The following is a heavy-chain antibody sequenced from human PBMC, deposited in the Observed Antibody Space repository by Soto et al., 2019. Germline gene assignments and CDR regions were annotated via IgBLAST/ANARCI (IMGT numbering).Heavy chain of an antibody. D-gene: IGHD6-13*01. CDR3: ARAIPQQQLGY. Sequence: SETLSLTCAVXGGSFSGXYWXWIRQPPGKGLEWIGEINPNGSTNYNPSLKSRVTISVDTSKNQFSLKLSSVTAADTAVYYCARAIPQQQLGYWGQGTLVTVSS. V-gene: IGHV4-34*01. CDR2: INPNGST. J-gene: IGHJ4*02. CDR1: GGSFSGXY.